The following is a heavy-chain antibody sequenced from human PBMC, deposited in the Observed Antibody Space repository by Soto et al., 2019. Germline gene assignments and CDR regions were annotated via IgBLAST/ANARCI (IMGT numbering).Heavy chain of an antibody. CDR3: ARDILLWFGELPPRAHDDFDI. V-gene: IGHV4-31*03. CDR1: GGSISSGGYF. Sequence: QVQLQESGPGLVKPSQTLSLTCTVSGGSISSGGYFWSWIRQHPGKGLEWIGDINYSGSTYSNPSLKSRVTISVDTSKNQFSLKLSSVTAADTAVYYCARDILLWFGELPPRAHDDFDIWGQGTMVTVSS. CDR2: INYSGST. D-gene: IGHD3-10*01. J-gene: IGHJ3*02.